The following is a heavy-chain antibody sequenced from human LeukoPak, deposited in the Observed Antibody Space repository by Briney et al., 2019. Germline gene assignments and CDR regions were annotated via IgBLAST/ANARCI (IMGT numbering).Heavy chain of an antibody. V-gene: IGHV4-59*01. CDR1: GGSISSYY. J-gene: IGHJ4*02. D-gene: IGHD5-12*01. CDR2: IYYSGST. CDR3: ARGGQTRGYDY. Sequence: SETLSLTCTVSGGSISSYYWSWIRQPPGKGLEWIGYIYYSGSTNYNPSLKSRVTISVDTSKNQFSLKLSSVTAADTAVCYCARGGQTRGYDYWGQGTLVTVSS.